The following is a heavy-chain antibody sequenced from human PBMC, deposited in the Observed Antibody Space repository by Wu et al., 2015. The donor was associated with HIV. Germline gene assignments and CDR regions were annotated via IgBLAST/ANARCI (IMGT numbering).Heavy chain of an antibody. CDR3: ARSGYCSGGSCYLGFDP. D-gene: IGHD2-15*01. CDR1: GGTFSSYA. J-gene: IGHJ5*02. CDR2: IIPIFGTA. V-gene: IGHV1-69*05. Sequence: QVQLVQSGAEVKKPGSSVKVSCKASGGTFSSYAISWVRQASGQGLEWMGGIIPIFGTANYAQKFQGRVTITTDESTSTAYMELSSLRSEDTAVYYCARSGYCSGGSCYLGFDPWGQGTLVTGLL.